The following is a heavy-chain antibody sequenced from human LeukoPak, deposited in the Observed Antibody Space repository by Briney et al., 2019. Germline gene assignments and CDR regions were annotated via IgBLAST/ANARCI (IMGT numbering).Heavy chain of an antibody. J-gene: IGHJ4*02. V-gene: IGHV3-23*01. D-gene: IGHD6-13*01. CDR1: GFTFSTYA. Sequence: GGSLRLSCAASGFTFSTYAMNWVRQAPGKGLEWVLGISGSGGTTYYADSVKGRFTISRDNSKNTLYLQMNYLRAEDTALYYCAKNIAAPTTPFDYWGQGTLVTASS. CDR3: AKNIAAPTTPFDY. CDR2: ISGSGGTT.